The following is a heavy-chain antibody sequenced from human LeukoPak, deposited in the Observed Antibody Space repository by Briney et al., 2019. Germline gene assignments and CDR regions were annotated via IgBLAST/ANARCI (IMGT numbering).Heavy chain of an antibody. CDR3: ARDFSSSSWYEPIDY. Sequence: PGGSLRLSCAASGFTFSSYAMSWVRQAPGKGLEWVSAISGSGGSTYYADSVKGRFIISRDNSKNTLYLQMNSLRAEDTAVYYCARDFSSSSWYEPIDYWGQGTLVTVSS. CDR1: GFTFSSYA. J-gene: IGHJ4*02. CDR2: ISGSGGST. V-gene: IGHV3-23*01. D-gene: IGHD6-13*01.